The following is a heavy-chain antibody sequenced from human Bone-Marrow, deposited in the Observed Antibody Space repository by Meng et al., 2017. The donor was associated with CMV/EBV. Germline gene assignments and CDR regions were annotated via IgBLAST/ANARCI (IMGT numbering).Heavy chain of an antibody. CDR3: VKWGGGDSTAKD. CDR1: GFTFSNYA. D-gene: IGHD2/OR15-2a*01. Sequence: GESLKISCAASGFTFSNYAMTWVRQAPGKGLEWVSFISGTGGTTNSADSVKGRFSISRDNSKNSLYLQMNNLRADDTAVYYCVKWGGGDSTAKDWGQGTLVTASS. V-gene: IGHV3-23*01. J-gene: IGHJ4*02. CDR2: ISGTGGTT.